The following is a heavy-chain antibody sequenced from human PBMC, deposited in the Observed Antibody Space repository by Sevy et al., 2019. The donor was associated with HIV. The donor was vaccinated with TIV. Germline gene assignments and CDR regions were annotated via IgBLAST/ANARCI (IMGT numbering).Heavy chain of an antibody. D-gene: IGHD1-26*01. CDR2: IPTSHNIT. CDR1: GFTFSKYA. CDR3: AKKRGLSGSSSAMDV. V-gene: IGHV3-23*01. Sequence: GGSLRLSCAASGFTFSKYAMSWVRQAPGKGLEWVSAIPTSHNITYYAESVKGRFTISRDNSKNTLYLEMNSLRADDTAVYYCAKKRGLSGSSSAMDVWGQGTTVTVSS. J-gene: IGHJ6*01.